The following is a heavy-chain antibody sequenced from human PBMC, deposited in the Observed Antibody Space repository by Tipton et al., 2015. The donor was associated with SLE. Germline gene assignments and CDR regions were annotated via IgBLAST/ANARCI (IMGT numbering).Heavy chain of an antibody. CDR1: GFTFSSYG. D-gene: IGHD3-16*01. Sequence: SGFTFSSYGMHWVRQAPGKGLEWVAFIRYDGSNKYYADSVKGRFTISRDNSKNTLYLQMNSLRAEDTAVYYCAKLGLDAFDIWGQGTMVTVSS. J-gene: IGHJ3*02. CDR2: IRYDGSNK. V-gene: IGHV3-30*02. CDR3: AKLGLDAFDI.